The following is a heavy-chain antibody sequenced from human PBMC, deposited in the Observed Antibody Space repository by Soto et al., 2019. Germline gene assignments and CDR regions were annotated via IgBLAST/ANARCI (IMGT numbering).Heavy chain of an antibody. CDR1: GFTFSSYS. D-gene: IGHD3-3*01. CDR2: ISSSRSYI. J-gene: IGHJ6*02. CDR3: ARDSAYYDFWSGYYSRYYYYYGMDV. Sequence: GGSLRLSCAASGFTFSSYSMNWVRQAPGKGLEWVSSISSSRSYIYYADSVKGRFTISRDNAKNSLYLQMNSLRAEDTAVYYCARDSAYYDFWSGYYSRYYYYYGMDVWGQGTTVTVSS. V-gene: IGHV3-21*01.